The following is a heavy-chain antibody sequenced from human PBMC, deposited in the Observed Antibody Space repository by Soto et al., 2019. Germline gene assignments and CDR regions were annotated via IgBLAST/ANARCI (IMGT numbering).Heavy chain of an antibody. CDR3: ATGSSASERASPAY. Sequence: EVRLLESGGALVRPGGSLTLSCTASGFTFNNYAMNWVRQAPGKGLEWVSAISASGYSTHYADTLQGRFTISRDNSKTTLYQKIQRLIAGDTAVYYCATGSSASERASPAYWGKGTLVTVSS. D-gene: IGHD3-10*01. CDR2: ISASGYST. V-gene: IGHV3-23*01. CDR1: GFTFNNYA. J-gene: IGHJ1*01.